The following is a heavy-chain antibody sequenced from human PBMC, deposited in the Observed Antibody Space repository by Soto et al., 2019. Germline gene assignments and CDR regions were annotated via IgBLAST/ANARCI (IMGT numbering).Heavy chain of an antibody. D-gene: IGHD3-10*01. CDR2: ISSSSSTI. Sequence: EVRLVESGGGLVQPGGSLRLSCAASGFTFSSYSMNWVRQAPGKGLEWVSYISSSSSTIYYADSVKGRFTISRDNAKNSLYLQMTSLRAEDTAVYYCARANYYGSPGDFDYWGQGTLVTVSS. J-gene: IGHJ4*02. V-gene: IGHV3-48*01. CDR3: ARANYYGSPGDFDY. CDR1: GFTFSSYS.